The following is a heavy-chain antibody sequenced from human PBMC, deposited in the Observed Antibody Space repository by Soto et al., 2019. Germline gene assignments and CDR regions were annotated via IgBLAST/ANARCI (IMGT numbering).Heavy chain of an antibody. CDR3: ANSIFGVVPSFDY. D-gene: IGHD3-3*01. J-gene: IGHJ4*02. CDR1: GFIFNSYG. CDR2: TSFDGNNK. Sequence: QVQLVESGGGVVQPGRSLRLSCAASGFIFNSYGMHWVRQAPGKGLEWVAVTSFDGNNKYYADSVKGRFTITRDNSMNTLYLQMNSLRAEDTAVYYCANSIFGVVPSFDYWGQGTLVTVSS. V-gene: IGHV3-30*18.